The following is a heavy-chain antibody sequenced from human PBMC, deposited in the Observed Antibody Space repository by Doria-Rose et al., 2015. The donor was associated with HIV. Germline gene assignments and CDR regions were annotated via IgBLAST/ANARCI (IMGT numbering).Heavy chain of an antibody. V-gene: IGHV4-30-4*08. Sequence: QVQLQESGPGLVKPSQTLSLTCSVSGGSISSGDYYWSWIRQPPGKGLEWIGYIDYSGNTYYNPSLQSRVIISVDTSKNQFSLRLSSVTAADTAVYYCARATLYNFWSGYYPYYFDYWGQGTLVTVSS. D-gene: IGHD3-3*01. CDR2: IDYSGNT. CDR1: GGSISSGDYY. CDR3: ARATLYNFWSGYYPYYFDY. J-gene: IGHJ4*02.